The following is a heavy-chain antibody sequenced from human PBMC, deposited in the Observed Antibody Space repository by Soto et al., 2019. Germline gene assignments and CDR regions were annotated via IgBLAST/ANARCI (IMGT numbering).Heavy chain of an antibody. D-gene: IGHD2-8*02. CDR2: SNYGGSA. CDR1: GASISSGDYY. J-gene: IGHJ3*02. Sequence: QVQLQESGPGLVKPSQTLSLTCTVSGASISSGDYYWTWIRQPPGKGLEWIGYSNYGGSAYYNPSLNIRITKSVDTSKKQFSLRLSSGTAAYTAVYYCARSVTVSFETWGQGTMFAVSS. V-gene: IGHV4-30-4*01. CDR3: ARSVTVSFET.